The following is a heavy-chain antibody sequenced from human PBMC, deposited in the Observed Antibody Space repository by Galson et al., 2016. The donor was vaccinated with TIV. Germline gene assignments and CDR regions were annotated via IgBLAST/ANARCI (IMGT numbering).Heavy chain of an antibody. Sequence: SLRLSCAVSGFTFTDYYMNWIRQAPGKGLEWVSYISNGGSTTYYADFVKGRFTISRDNAKNSLYLHMSSLRAEDTAVYYCARAVTMGVADYYYGMDVWGQGTAVTVSS. CDR3: ARAVTMGVADYYYGMDV. CDR1: GFTFTDYY. V-gene: IGHV3-11*04. CDR2: ISNGGSTT. D-gene: IGHD3-22*01. J-gene: IGHJ6*02.